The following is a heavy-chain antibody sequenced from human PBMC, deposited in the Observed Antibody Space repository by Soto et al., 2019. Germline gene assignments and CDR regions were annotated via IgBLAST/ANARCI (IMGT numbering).Heavy chain of an antibody. CDR2: ISSSSSYI. J-gene: IGHJ3*02. D-gene: IGHD2-15*01. CDR3: ARDLAGYCSGGSCYEAGAFDI. Sequence: EVQLVESGGGLVKPGGSLRLSCAASGFTFSSYSMNWVRQAPGKGLEWVSSISSSSSYIYYADSVKGRFTISRDNAKHSLYLQMNSLRAEDTAVYYCARDLAGYCSGGSCYEAGAFDIWGQGTMVTVSS. V-gene: IGHV3-21*01. CDR1: GFTFSSYS.